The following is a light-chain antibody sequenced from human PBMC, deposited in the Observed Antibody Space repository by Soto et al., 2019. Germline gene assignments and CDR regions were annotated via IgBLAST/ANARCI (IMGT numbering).Light chain of an antibody. J-gene: IGLJ1*01. Sequence: QSVLTQPASVSGSPGQSITISCTGTSSDVGGYKYVSWYQQHPGKAPKLIIYEVSNRPSGVSNRFSGSKSGSTASLTISGLQAEDEADYYCSSYTSSSPWVFGTGTKLTVL. CDR2: EVS. CDR1: SSDVGGYKY. V-gene: IGLV2-14*01. CDR3: SSYTSSSPWV.